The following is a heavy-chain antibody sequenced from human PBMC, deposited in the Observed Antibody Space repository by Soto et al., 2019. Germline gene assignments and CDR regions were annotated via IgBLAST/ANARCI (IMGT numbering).Heavy chain of an antibody. CDR1: GYTLTDYY. V-gene: IGHV1-2*02. CDR2: INPNSGDT. D-gene: IGHD5-12*01. Sequence: QVQLVQSGAEVKKTGASVKVSCKASGYTLTDYYMHWVRQAPGQGLEWMGWINPNSGDTKYAQKFQDRVTMTRDTSISSAYMELSSLRSDDTAVYYCAKSGQAFDVWGQGTTVTVSS. J-gene: IGHJ6*02. CDR3: AKSGQAFDV.